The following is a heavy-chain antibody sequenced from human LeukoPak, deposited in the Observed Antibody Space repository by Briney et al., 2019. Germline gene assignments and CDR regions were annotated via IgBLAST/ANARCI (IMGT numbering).Heavy chain of an antibody. Sequence: GASVKVSCKASGGTFSSYAISWVRQAPGQGLEWMGGIIPIFGTANYAQKFQGRVTITTDESTSTAYMELSSLRSEDTAVYYCARTYYYDSSGWYYSDYWGQGTLVNVSS. D-gene: IGHD3-22*01. J-gene: IGHJ4*02. V-gene: IGHV1-69*05. CDR2: IIPIFGTA. CDR1: GGTFSSYA. CDR3: ARTYYYDSSGWYYSDY.